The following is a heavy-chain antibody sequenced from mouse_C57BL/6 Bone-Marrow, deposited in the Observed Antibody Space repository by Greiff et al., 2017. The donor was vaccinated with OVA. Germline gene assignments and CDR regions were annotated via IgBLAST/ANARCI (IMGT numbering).Heavy chain of an antibody. Sequence: QVQLQQSGAELARPGASVKMSCKASGYTFTSYTMHWVKQRPGQGLEWIGYINPSSGYTKYNQKFKDKATLTADKSSSTAYMQLSSLTSEDSAVYYCAINYGYAMDYWGQGTSVTVSS. J-gene: IGHJ4*01. CDR1: GYTFTSYT. CDR2: INPSSGYT. D-gene: IGHD1-1*01. V-gene: IGHV1-4*01. CDR3: AINYGYAMDY.